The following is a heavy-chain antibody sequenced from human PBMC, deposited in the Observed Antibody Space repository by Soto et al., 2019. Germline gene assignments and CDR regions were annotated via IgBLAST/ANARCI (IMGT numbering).Heavy chain of an antibody. D-gene: IGHD3-16*01. CDR3: ARMATFGSLNWFDP. Sequence: VASVKVSCKASGYSFTNNDVSWVRQATGQGLGWMGWMNPGSGDTGYAQKFQGRVTMTRDISTATAYMELSSLRSDDTATYYCARMATFGSLNWFDPWGQGTLVTVSS. V-gene: IGHV1-8*01. J-gene: IGHJ5*02. CDR1: GYSFTNND. CDR2: MNPGSGDT.